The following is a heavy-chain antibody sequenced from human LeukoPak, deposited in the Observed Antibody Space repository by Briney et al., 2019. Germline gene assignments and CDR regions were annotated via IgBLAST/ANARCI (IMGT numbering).Heavy chain of an antibody. CDR1: GFVFSRDN. Sequence: SGGSLRLSCAASGFVFSRDNMNWVRQAPGKGLEWVAHISENIYYAKSVRGRFTISRDNAMNSLYLQMSSLRVEDTAVYYCVREVGRPKAFYFDSWGQGILVSVSS. V-gene: IGHV3-48*04. J-gene: IGHJ4*02. CDR3: VREVGRPKAFYFDS. CDR2: ISENI.